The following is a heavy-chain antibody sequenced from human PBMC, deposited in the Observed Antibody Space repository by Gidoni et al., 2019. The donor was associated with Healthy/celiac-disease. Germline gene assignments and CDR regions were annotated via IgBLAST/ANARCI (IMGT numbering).Heavy chain of an antibody. CDR2: ISYDGSNK. D-gene: IGHD5-12*01. CDR3: ARTSGGRDGYVGLDY. CDR1: GFTFSSYA. J-gene: IGHJ4*02. Sequence: QVQLVESGGGVVQPGRSLRLSCAASGFTFSSYAMHWVRQAPGKGLEWVAVISYDGSNKYYADSVKGRFTISRDNSKNTLYLQMNSLRAEDTAVYYCARTSGGRDGYVGLDYWGQGTLVTVSS. V-gene: IGHV3-30*04.